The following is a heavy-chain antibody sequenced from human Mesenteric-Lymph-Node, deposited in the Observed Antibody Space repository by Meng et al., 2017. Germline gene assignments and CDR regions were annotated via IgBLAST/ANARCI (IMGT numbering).Heavy chain of an antibody. D-gene: IGHD6-19*01. CDR2: IHYSGST. CDR1: GGSVSSGSYY. Sequence: SETLSLTCTVSGGSVSSGSYYWTWIRQPPGKGLEWIGYIHYSGSTNYNPSLKSRVTISVDTSKNQFSLKLSSVTAADTAVYYCARDRGRRNLAVAGRVRYWYFDLWGRGTLVTVSS. CDR3: ARDRGRRNLAVAGRVRYWYFDL. J-gene: IGHJ2*01. V-gene: IGHV4-61*01.